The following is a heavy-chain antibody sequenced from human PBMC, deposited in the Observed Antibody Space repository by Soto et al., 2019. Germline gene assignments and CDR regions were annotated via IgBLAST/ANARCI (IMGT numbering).Heavy chain of an antibody. CDR3: ARAAPGSLSYYFYGMDV. V-gene: IGHV4-34*01. D-gene: IGHD3-16*02. CDR2: ISHSGST. J-gene: IGHJ6*02. CDR1: GGSFSGYY. Sequence: PSDTLSLTCAVYGGSFSGYYWSWIRQPPGKGLEWMGEISHSGSTNYNASLKSRVTISVDKSKNQFSLKMSTVTAEDTAVYYCARAAPGSLSYYFYGMDVWGQGTPVTVSS.